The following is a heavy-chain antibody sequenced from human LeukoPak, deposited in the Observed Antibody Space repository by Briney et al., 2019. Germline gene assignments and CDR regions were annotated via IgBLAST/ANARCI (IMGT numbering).Heavy chain of an antibody. CDR3: ARDVGCTSISCYYFDY. D-gene: IGHD2-2*01. V-gene: IGHV1-2*02. CDR2: IAPNSGAT. J-gene: IGHJ4*02. CDR1: GYTFADYY. Sequence: GASVKVSSRASGYTFADYYIHWMRQAPGQGLECMGWIAPNSGATTYAQKFHGRVTVTWDKSINTAYMELSGLTSDDTAVYYCARDVGCTSISCYYFDYWGQGTLVTVSS.